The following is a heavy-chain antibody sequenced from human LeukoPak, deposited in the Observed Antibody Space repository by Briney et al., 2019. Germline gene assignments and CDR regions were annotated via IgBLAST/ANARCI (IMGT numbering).Heavy chain of an antibody. Sequence: GGSLRLSCAASGFTFSSYAMHWVRQAPGKGLDWVAVISYDGRKKFHAISVKGRFTISRDNSQHTLYLQMNSLSVEDTAVYYCVRERGNWGLDEWGQGTLVSVSS. V-gene: IGHV3-30*04. D-gene: IGHD7-27*01. CDR2: ISYDGRKK. J-gene: IGHJ4*02. CDR3: VRERGNWGLDE. CDR1: GFTFSSYA.